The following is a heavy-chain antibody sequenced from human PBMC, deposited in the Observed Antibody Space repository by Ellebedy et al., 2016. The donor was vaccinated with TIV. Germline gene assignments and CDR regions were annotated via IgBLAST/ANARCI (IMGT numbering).Heavy chain of an antibody. J-gene: IGHJ4*02. CDR1: GFTFSSYS. CDR2: ISGSGGST. Sequence: GESLKISXAASGFTFSSYSMNWVRQAPGKGLEWVSAISGSGGSTYYADSVKGRFTISRDNAKNSLYLQMNSLRAEDTAVYYCARRPRMSYCSSTSCYPLFDYWGQGTLVTVSS. V-gene: IGHV3-21*01. D-gene: IGHD2-2*01. CDR3: ARRPRMSYCSSTSCYPLFDY.